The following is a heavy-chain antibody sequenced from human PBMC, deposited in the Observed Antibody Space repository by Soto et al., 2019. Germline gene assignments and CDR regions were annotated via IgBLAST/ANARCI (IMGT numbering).Heavy chain of an antibody. CDR1: GYTFTNYD. CDR2: MNPNSGKI. V-gene: IGHV1-8*01. J-gene: IGHJ5*02. Sequence: ASVKVSCKASGYTFTNYDINWVRQATGQGPEYMGWMNPNSGKIGYAQKFQGRVTMTSNTSTSTAYMELRSLRSDDTAVYYCARVHNVLLWFGELSPDTKNWFDPWGQGTLVTVSS. D-gene: IGHD3-10*01. CDR3: ARVHNVLLWFGELSPDTKNWFDP.